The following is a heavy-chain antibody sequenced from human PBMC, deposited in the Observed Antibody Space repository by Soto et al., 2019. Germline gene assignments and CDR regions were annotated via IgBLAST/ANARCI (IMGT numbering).Heavy chain of an antibody. CDR2: ISAYNGNT. V-gene: IGHV1-18*01. CDR1: GYTFTSYG. J-gene: IGHJ5*02. D-gene: IGHD2-15*01. CDR3: GRDRVCSGGSCSAFAP. Sequence: ASLKVSCKSSGYTFTSYGISWVRQAPGQGLEWMGWISAYNGNTNYAQKLQGRVTMTTDTSTSTAYMEQRSLRSDDTAVYYCGRDRVCSGGSCSAFAPWGQGTLVTVSS.